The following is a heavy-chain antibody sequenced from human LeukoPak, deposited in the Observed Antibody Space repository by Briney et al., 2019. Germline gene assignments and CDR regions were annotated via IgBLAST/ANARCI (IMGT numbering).Heavy chain of an antibody. CDR2: ISSSSSYI. J-gene: IGHJ4*02. V-gene: IGHV3-21*01. CDR1: GFTFSSYS. CDR3: ARDLKYDYGGNSLY. Sequence: PGGSLRLSCTASGFTFSSYSMNWVRQAPGKGLEWVSSISSSSSYIYYADSVKGRFTISRDNAKNSLYLQMNSLRAEDTAVYYCARDLKYDYGGNSLYWGQGTLVTVSS. D-gene: IGHD4-23*01.